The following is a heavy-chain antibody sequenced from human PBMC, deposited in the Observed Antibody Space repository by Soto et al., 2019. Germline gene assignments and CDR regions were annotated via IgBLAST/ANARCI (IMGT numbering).Heavy chain of an antibody. Sequence: QVQLVESGGGVVQPGRSLRLSCAASGFTFSSYAMHWVRQAPGKGLEWVAVISYDGSNKYYADSVKGRFTISRDNSKNTLYLQMNSLRAEDTAVYYCASAPFFDMIVGYWGQGTLVTVSS. J-gene: IGHJ4*02. CDR2: ISYDGSNK. V-gene: IGHV3-30-3*01. CDR1: GFTFSSYA. D-gene: IGHD3-22*01. CDR3: ASAPFFDMIVGY.